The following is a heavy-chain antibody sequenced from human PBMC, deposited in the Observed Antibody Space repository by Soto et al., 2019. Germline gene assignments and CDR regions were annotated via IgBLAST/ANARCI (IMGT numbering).Heavy chain of an antibody. CDR3: ARDGGYSSGWSDGMDV. CDR1: GYTFTGYY. V-gene: IGHV1-2*04. CDR2: INPNSGGT. J-gene: IGHJ6*02. Sequence: ASVEVSCQASGYTFTGYYMHWVRQAHGQGLEWMGWINPNSGGTNYAQKFQGWVTMTRDTSISTAYMELSRLRSDDTAVYYCARDGGYSSGWSDGMDVWGQGTTVTVSS. D-gene: IGHD6-19*01.